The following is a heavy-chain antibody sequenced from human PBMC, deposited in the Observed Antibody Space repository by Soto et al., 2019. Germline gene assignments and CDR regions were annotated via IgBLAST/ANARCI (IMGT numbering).Heavy chain of an antibody. CDR1: GGSISSSPYY. J-gene: IGHJ6*02. Sequence: SETLSLTCAFSGGSISSSPYYWGWIRQPPGKGLEWIGSVFHSGSTYYNPSLMSRVTISVDTSTNQFFLRLSSVTAAGTAVYYCARGRDEAGSDYYYYGMDVWGQGTTVTVSS. CDR2: VFHSGST. D-gene: IGHD3-10*01. CDR3: ARGRDEAGSDYYYYGMDV. V-gene: IGHV4-39*01.